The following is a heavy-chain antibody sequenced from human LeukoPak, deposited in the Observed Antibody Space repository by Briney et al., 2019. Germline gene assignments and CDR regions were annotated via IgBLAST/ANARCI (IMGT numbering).Heavy chain of an antibody. Sequence: SETLALTCTVSGGSISSYYWRWIRQPPGKGLEWIGYIYYSGRTNYNPALKSRVTISVDTSKNQFSLKLTSVTAADTAVYYCARVDYSNRVDYWGQGTLVTVSS. CDR2: IYYSGRT. V-gene: IGHV4-59*01. CDR1: GGSISSYY. CDR3: ARVDYSNRVDY. D-gene: IGHD4-11*01. J-gene: IGHJ4*02.